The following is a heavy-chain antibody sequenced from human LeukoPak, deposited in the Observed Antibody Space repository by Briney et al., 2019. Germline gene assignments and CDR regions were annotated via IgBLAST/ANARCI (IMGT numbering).Heavy chain of an antibody. CDR2: IISSGSTI. CDR3: ARSAILTGYQWVPFDY. J-gene: IGHJ4*02. D-gene: IGHD3-9*01. V-gene: IGHV3-48*03. CDR1: GFNFSSYE. Sequence: GGALVLCYAAAGFNFSSYEMKWGRPAPGKGGGWVSYIISSGSTIYYTDSVKGRFTISRDNAKNSLYLQMNSLRAEDTAVYYCARSAILTGYQWVPFDYWGQGTLVTVFS.